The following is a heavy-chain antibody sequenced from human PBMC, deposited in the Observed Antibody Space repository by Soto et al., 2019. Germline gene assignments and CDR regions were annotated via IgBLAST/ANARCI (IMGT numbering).Heavy chain of an antibody. Sequence: SETLSLTCTVSGGSISSYYWSWIRQPPGKGLEWIGYIYYSGSTNYNPSLKSRVTISVDTSKNQFSLKLSSVTAADTAVYYCARDPYGSGYYFDYWGQGTLVTVSS. CDR2: IYYSGST. J-gene: IGHJ4*02. V-gene: IGHV4-59*01. CDR3: ARDPYGSGYYFDY. D-gene: IGHD3-10*01. CDR1: GGSISSYY.